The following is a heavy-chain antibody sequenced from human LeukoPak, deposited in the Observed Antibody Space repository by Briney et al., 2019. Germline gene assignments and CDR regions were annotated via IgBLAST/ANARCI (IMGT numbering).Heavy chain of an antibody. J-gene: IGHJ4*02. V-gene: IGHV3-23*01. Sequence: GGSLRLSCAASGFTFSSYAMSWVRQAPGKGLEWVSAISDSGGITYYADSVKGRFTISRDDSNNALYLQMHSLRAEDTALYYCASGPPFLKYFEYWGQGTLVTVSS. CDR1: GFTFSSYA. D-gene: IGHD3-3*01. CDR3: ASGPPFLKYFEY. CDR2: ISDSGGIT.